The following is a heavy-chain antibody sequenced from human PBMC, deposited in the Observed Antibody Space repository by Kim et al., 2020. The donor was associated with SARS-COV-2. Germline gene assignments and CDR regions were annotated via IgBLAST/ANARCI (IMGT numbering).Heavy chain of an antibody. J-gene: IGHJ6*02. CDR2: INSDGSST. CDR1: GFTFSSYW. V-gene: IGHV3-74*01. D-gene: IGHD5-18*01. CDR3: ARGFAWIQRHYGMDV. Sequence: GGSLRLSCAASGFTFSSYWMHWVRQAPGKGLVWVSRINSDGSSTSYADSVKGRFTISRDNAKNTLYLQMNSLRAEDTAVYYCARGFAWIQRHYGMDVWGQGTTVTVSS.